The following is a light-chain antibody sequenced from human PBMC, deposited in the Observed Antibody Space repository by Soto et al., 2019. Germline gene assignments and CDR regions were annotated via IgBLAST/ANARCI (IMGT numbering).Light chain of an antibody. Sequence: QLALTHPTSVYGAHLLGVPISYTATSSDVGGYNYVSWYQHHPGKAPKLLIYDVSNRPSGISNRFSGSKSDNTASLTISGLQPEDEADYYCSSYTTSNTRQIVFGTGTKVTVL. CDR3: SSYTTSNTRQIV. CDR1: SSDVGGYNY. CDR2: DVS. V-gene: IGLV2-14*03. J-gene: IGLJ1*01.